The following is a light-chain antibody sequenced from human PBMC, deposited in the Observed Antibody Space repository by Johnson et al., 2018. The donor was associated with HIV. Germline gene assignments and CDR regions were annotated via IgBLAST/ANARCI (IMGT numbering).Light chain of an antibody. CDR1: SSDIGKNH. Sequence: QSVLTQPPSVSAAPGQKVTISCSGSSSDIGKNHVSWYQQLPGTAPKLLVYENNKRPSGIPDRFSGSKSGTSATLDITGLQPADEAVYYCRTWVSSVSAPCGFGNGPTVTVL. V-gene: IGLV1-51*02. J-gene: IGLJ1*01. CDR2: ENN. CDR3: RTWVSSVSAPCG.